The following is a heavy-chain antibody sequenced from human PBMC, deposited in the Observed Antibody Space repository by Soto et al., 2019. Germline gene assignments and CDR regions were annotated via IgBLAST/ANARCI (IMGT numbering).Heavy chain of an antibody. CDR2: INHSGST. V-gene: IGHV4-34*01. CDR1: GGSFSGYY. Sequence: SETLSLTCAVYGGSFSGYYWSWIRQPPGKGLEWIGEINHSGSTNYNPSLKSRVTISVDTSKNQFSLKLSSVTAADTAVYYCARADFWSGYPSSWFGPWGQGTLVTVSS. CDR3: ARADFWSGYPSSWFGP. J-gene: IGHJ5*02. D-gene: IGHD3-3*01.